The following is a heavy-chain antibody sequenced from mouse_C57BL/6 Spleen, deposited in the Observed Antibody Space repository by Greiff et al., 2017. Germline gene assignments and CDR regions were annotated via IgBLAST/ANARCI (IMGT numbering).Heavy chain of an antibody. Sequence: EVMLVESGGGLVKPGGSLKLSCAASGFTFSDYGMHWVRQAPEKGLEWVAYISSGSSTIYYADTVKGRFTISRDNAKNTLFLQMTSLRSEDTAMYYCARKRIIYDGYFFDYWGQGTTLTVSS. CDR2: ISSGSSTI. CDR3: ARKRIIYDGYFFDY. J-gene: IGHJ2*01. CDR1: GFTFSDYG. D-gene: IGHD2-3*01. V-gene: IGHV5-17*01.